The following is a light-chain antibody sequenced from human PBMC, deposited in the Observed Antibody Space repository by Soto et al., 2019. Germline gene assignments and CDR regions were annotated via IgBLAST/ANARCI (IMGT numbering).Light chain of an antibody. CDR3: QHYGSSGT. V-gene: IGKV3-20*01. J-gene: IGKJ1*01. CDR2: GAS. CDR1: QSVTSNY. Sequence: EIVLTQSPGTLSLSPGERATLSCRASQSVTSNYLAWYKQKPGQAPRLLIYGASIRATGIPQRISGSGSGTDFTLTISRLEPEDFAVYYCQHYGSSGTFGQGTKVEIK.